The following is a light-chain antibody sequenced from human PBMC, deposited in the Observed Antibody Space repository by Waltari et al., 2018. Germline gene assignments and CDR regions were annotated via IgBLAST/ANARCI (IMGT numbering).Light chain of an antibody. CDR2: KAS. V-gene: IGKV1-9*01. Sequence: DIQMTQSPSSLSASVGDRVTITCRASQGISSYLAWYQQKPGKAPKLLIYKASTLQSGVPSRFSGSGSGTDFTLTIISLQPEDFATYYCQQHNSNPPTFGGGTKVEIK. CDR1: QGISSY. J-gene: IGKJ4*01. CDR3: QQHNSNPPT.